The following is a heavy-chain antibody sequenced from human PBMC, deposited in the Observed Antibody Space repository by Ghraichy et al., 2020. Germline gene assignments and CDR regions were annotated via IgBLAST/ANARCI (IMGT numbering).Heavy chain of an antibody. D-gene: IGHD6-25*01. Sequence: GGSLRLSFAASGFTFSRYWMSWVRQVPGKGLEWVAIIKEDGSEKYYVDSVKGRFASSRDNAKYSLFLEMNSLRAEDTAIYYCTRAGRPADYWGQGTLVTVSS. CDR3: TRAGRPADY. V-gene: IGHV3-7*01. J-gene: IGHJ4*02. CDR2: IKEDGSEK. CDR1: GFTFSRYW.